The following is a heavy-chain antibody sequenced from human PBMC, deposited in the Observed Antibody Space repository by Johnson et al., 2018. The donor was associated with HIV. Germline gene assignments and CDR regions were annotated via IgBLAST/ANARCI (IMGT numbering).Heavy chain of an antibody. D-gene: IGHD3-3*01. Sequence: EHLVESGGGLVQQGGSLRLSCAASGLTFSRYWMNWVRQAPGKGLEWVANIKEDGSEKHYVDSVKGRFTISRDNAKNSLYLQMNSLRAEDTAVYYCARVGITIVGVVIGAFDIWGQGTMVTVSS. J-gene: IGHJ3*02. CDR2: IKEDGSEK. CDR3: ARVGITIVGVVIGAFDI. V-gene: IGHV3-7*01. CDR1: GLTFSRYW.